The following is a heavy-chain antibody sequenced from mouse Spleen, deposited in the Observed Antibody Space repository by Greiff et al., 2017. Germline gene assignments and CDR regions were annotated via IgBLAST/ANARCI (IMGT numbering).Heavy chain of an antibody. CDR2: ISYDGSN. V-gene: IGHV3-6*01. J-gene: IGHJ2*01. D-gene: IGHD4-1*01. Sequence: EVKLLESGPGLVKPSQSLSLTCSVTGYSITSGYYWNWIRQFPGNKLEWMGYISYDGSNNYNPSLKNRISITRDTSKNQFFLKLNSVTTEDTATYYCARDRDWDEYYFDYWGQGTTLTVSS. CDR1: GYSITSGYY. CDR3: ARDRDWDEYYFDY.